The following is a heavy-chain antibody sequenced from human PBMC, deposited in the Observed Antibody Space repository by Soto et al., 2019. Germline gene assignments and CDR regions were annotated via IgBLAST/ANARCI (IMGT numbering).Heavy chain of an antibody. CDR2: SKSKTDGETT. CDR3: TTEDRTFDY. CDR1: GFPFSNAW. J-gene: IGHJ4*02. V-gene: IGHV3-15*01. Sequence: GSLRLSCAASGFPFSNAWMSWVRQAPGKGLERVGSSKSKTDGETTDYGAPVKGKFTITRDDSKNTLYLQMNSLKSEDTAVYYCTTEDRTFDYWGQGTLVTVSS. D-gene: IGHD2-15*01.